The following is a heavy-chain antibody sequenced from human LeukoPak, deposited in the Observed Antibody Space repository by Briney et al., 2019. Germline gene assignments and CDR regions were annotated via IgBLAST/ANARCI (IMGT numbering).Heavy chain of an antibody. CDR1: GGSFSGYY. D-gene: IGHD3-16*01. CDR2: INHSGST. V-gene: IGHV4-34*03. Sequence: SETLSLTCAVYGGSFSGYYWSWIRQPPGKGLEWIGEINHSGSTNYNPSLKSRVTISVDTSKNQISLKVTSMTAADVAVYRWGSHSIAVCYYYLAVWGKGTTVTVSS. J-gene: IGHJ6*03. CDR3: GSHSIAVCYYYLAV.